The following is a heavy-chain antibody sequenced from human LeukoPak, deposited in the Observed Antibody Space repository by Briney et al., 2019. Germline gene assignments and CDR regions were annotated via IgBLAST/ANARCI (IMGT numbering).Heavy chain of an antibody. CDR1: GGSITNYY. CDR2: IYTSGST. Sequence: TSETLSLTCTASGGSITNYYWSWIRQPAGKGLEWIGRIYTSGSTNYNPSLKSRVTMSVDTSKNQFSLKLSSVTAADTAVYYCAREGVRYCSSTSCSGFDPWGQGTLVTVSS. V-gene: IGHV4-4*07. CDR3: AREGVRYCSSTSCSGFDP. D-gene: IGHD2-2*01. J-gene: IGHJ5*02.